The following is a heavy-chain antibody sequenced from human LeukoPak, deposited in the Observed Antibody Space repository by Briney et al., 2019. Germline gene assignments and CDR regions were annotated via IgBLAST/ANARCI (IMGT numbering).Heavy chain of an antibody. CDR3: ARVDTAMVAGGGDY. J-gene: IGHJ4*02. CDR1: GYTFTSYY. Sequence: ASVKVSCKASGYTFTSYYMHWVRQAPGQGLEWMGWINPNSGGTKYAQKLKGRVTMTRDTSISTAYMEMNRLRSDDTAVYYCARVDTAMVAGGGDYWGQGTLVTVSS. D-gene: IGHD5-18*01. V-gene: IGHV1-2*02. CDR2: INPNSGGT.